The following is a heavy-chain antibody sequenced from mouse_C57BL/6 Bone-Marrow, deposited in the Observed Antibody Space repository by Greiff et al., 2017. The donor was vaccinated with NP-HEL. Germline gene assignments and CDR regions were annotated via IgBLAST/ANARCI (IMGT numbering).Heavy chain of an antibody. J-gene: IGHJ2*01. D-gene: IGHD1-1*01. CDR2: INPYNGGT. Sequence: EVKLMESGPVLVKPGASVKMSCKASGYTFTDYYMNWVKQSHGKSLEWIGVINPYNGGTSYNQKFKGKATLTVDKSSSTAYMELNSLTSEDSAVYYCARPPLLYYGSSYGDYWGQGTTLTVSS. V-gene: IGHV1-19*01. CDR3: ARPPLLYYGSSYGDY. CDR1: GYTFTDYY.